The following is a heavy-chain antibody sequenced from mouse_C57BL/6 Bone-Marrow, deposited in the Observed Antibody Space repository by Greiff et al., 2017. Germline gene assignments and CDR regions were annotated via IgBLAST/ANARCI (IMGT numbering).Heavy chain of an antibody. CDR3: ARHGLYAMDY. J-gene: IGHJ4*01. D-gene: IGHD1-2*01. CDR2: ISDGGSYT. CDR1: GFTFSSYA. V-gene: IGHV5-4*03. Sequence: DVKLVESGGGLVKPGGSLKLSCAASGFTFSSYAMSWVRQTPEKRLEWVATISDGGSYTYYPDNVKGRFTISRDNAKNNLYLQMSHLTSEDTAMYYCARHGLYAMDYWGQGTSVTVSS.